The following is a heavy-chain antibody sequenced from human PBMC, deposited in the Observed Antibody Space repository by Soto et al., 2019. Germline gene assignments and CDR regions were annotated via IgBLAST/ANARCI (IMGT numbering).Heavy chain of an antibody. V-gene: IGHV1-69*13. J-gene: IGHJ4*02. CDR3: ARILSSGRYYFDY. CDR2: IIPIFGTA. D-gene: IGHD3-22*01. Sequence: GASVKVSCKASGGTFSSYAISWVRQAPGQGLEWMGGIIPIFGTANYAQKFQGRVTITADESTSTAYMELSSLRSEDTAVYYCARILSSGRYYFDYWGQGTLVTVSS. CDR1: GGTFSSYA.